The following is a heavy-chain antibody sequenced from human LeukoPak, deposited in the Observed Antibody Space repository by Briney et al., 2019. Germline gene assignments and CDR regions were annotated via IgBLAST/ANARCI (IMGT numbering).Heavy chain of an antibody. J-gene: IGHJ4*02. V-gene: IGHV3-11*04. CDR3: ARSLIVASEDY. CDR1: GFRFDSFY. Sequence: PGGSLSLFCAASGFRFDSFYMGWIRQVPGKGLDYIALISASGAVPYYAESVEGRFTISRDNAKNSVSLQMNSLSADDTAIYYCARSLIVASEDYWGQGTKVIVSS. CDR2: ISASGAVP. D-gene: IGHD3-22*01.